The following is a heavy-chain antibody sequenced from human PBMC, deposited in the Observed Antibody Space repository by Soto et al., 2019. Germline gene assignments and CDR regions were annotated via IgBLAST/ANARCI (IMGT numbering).Heavy chain of an antibody. CDR1: GFTFSSYG. CDR2: ISYDGSNK. J-gene: IGHJ5*02. Sequence: QVQLVESGGGGVQPGRSLRLSCAASGFTFSSYGMHWVRQAPGKGLEWVAVISYDGSNKYYADSVKGRFTISRDNSKNTLYLQMNSLRAEDTAVYYCAKMVVAATNWFDPWGQGTLVTVSS. D-gene: IGHD2-15*01. V-gene: IGHV3-30*18. CDR3: AKMVVAATNWFDP.